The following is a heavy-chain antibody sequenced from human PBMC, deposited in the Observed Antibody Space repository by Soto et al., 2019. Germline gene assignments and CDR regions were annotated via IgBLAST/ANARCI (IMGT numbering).Heavy chain of an antibody. V-gene: IGHV1-69*02. D-gene: IGHD3-22*01. CDR2: IIPILGIA. Sequence: QVQLVQSGAEVKKPGSSVKVSCKASGGTFSSYTISWVRQAPGQGLEWMGRIIPILGIANYAQKFQGRVTISADKSTSTAYMELSSLRSEDTAVYYCAVHYYDSSCYYAYWGQGTLVTVSS. CDR1: GGTFSSYT. CDR3: AVHYYDSSCYYAY. J-gene: IGHJ4*02.